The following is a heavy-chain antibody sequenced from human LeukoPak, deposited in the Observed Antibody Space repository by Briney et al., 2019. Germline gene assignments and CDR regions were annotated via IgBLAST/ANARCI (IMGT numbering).Heavy chain of an antibody. Sequence: PGGSLRLSCAASGFTFSDYYMSWVRQAPGKGLEWGSYISSSGSTIYYADSVKGRFTISRDNAKNSLYLQMNSLRAEDTAVYYCARDDYGDYDTLDYWGQGTLVTVSS. CDR3: ARDDYGDYDTLDY. J-gene: IGHJ4*02. D-gene: IGHD4-17*01. CDR2: ISSSGSTI. CDR1: GFTFSDYY. V-gene: IGHV3-11*04.